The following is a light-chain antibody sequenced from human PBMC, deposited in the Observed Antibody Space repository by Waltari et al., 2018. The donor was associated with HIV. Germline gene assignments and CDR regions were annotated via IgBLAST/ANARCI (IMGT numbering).Light chain of an antibody. CDR3: ASYSRDVTLVL. J-gene: IGLJ7*01. V-gene: IGLV2-14*01. CDR1: SSDIGASDY. CDR2: AVK. Sequence: QSALTQPASVSGSAGQSINISCIGSSSDIGASDYVSWYQKHSDPAPKLIIYAVKKRPSGVSNRFSASKSANTASLTISGLQVEDEADYYCASYSRDVTLVLFGGGTRLTV.